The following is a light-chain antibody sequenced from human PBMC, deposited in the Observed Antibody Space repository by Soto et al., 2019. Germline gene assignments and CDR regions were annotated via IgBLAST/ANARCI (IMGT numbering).Light chain of an antibody. CDR1: TGAVTSGHY. CDR3: LLSYLGPAVRRV. J-gene: IGLJ7*01. CDR2: DTI. Sequence: QAVVTQEPSLTVSPGGTVPLTCGSSTGAVTSGHYPFWFQQKPGQAPWTLIYDTINKHAWTTARFSASLLGGKAALTLLGAQPEDESEYYCLLSYLGPAVRRVFGGGTQLTVL. V-gene: IGLV7-46*02.